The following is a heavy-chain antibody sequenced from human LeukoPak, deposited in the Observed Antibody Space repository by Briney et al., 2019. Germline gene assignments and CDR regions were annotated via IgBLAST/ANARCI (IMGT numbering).Heavy chain of an antibody. D-gene: IGHD3-22*01. Sequence: GGSLRLSCAASGFTFSGYDMHWVRQATGKSLEWVSGISTAGDTHYADSVKGRFTISRDNSKNTLYLQMNSLRAEDTAVYYCARHRGPSLHSSGYFDYWGQGTLVTVSS. CDR3: ARHRGPSLHSSGYFDY. J-gene: IGHJ4*02. V-gene: IGHV3-13*01. CDR1: GFTFSGYD. CDR2: ISTAGDT.